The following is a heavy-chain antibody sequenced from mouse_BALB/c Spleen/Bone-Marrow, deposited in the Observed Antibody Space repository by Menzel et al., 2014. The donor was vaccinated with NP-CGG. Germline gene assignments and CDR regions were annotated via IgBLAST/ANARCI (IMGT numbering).Heavy chain of an antibody. CDR3: TRYRYDADYFDY. V-gene: IGHV1S22*01. J-gene: IGHJ2*01. CDR2: FYPGSGST. D-gene: IGHD2-14*01. CDR1: GYTFNSYW. Sequence: LQQSGSELVRPGASVKLSCKASGYTFNSYWMHWVKQRPGQGLEWIGNFYPGSGSTNYDEKFKRKATLTVDTSSSTAYMPLSSLTSEDSAVYYCTRYRYDADYFDYWGQGTTLTVSS.